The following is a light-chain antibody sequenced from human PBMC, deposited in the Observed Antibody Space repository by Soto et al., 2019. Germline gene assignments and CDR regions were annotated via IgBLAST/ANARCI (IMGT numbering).Light chain of an antibody. CDR1: TGSIASNY. J-gene: IGLJ2*01. Sequence: NFMLTQPHSVSGSPGKTITISCTRSTGSIASNYVQWYQQRPGSAPRSVIYEDKRRPSGVPDRFSGSIDSSSNSASLTISGLKTDDEADYYCQSYGSGIQVFGGGIKLTVL. CDR3: QSYGSGIQV. CDR2: EDK. V-gene: IGLV6-57*04.